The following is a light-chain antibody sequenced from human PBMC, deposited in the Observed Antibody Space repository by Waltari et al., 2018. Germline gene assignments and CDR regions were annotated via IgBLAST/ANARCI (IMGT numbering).Light chain of an antibody. V-gene: IGLV2-23*01. CDR3: CSYAGSSTYV. Sequence: QSALTQPASVSGSPGQSITISCTGPSSDVGSYNIVSWYQQHPGKAPKLMIYEGSKPPSGVSNRFSGSKSGNTASLTISGLQAEDEADYYCCSYAGSSTYVFGTGTKVTVL. CDR1: SSDVGSYNI. CDR2: EGS. J-gene: IGLJ1*01.